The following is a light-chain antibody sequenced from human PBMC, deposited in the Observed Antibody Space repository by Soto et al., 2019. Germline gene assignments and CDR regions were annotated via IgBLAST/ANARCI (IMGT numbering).Light chain of an antibody. CDR3: QSYDSSLSSYV. CDR1: SSNIGAGYD. V-gene: IGLV1-40*01. Sequence: QSVLTQPPSVSGAPGQKVTISCTGSSSNIGAGYDVNWYHQLPGTAPKLLIHGNSNRPSGVPDRFSGSKSGTSASLAITGLQAEDEADYFCQSYDSSLSSYVFGTGTKLTVL. J-gene: IGLJ1*01. CDR2: GNS.